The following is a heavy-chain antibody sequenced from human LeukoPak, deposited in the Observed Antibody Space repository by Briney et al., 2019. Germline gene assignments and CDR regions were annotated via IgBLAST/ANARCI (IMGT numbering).Heavy chain of an antibody. J-gene: IGHJ5*01. CDR1: GFTFDDYA. V-gene: IGHV3-9*01. CDR2: ISWNSGSI. D-gene: IGHD3-22*01. CDR3: AKDSNVGSGYYYAPFDS. Sequence: PGGSLRLSCAASGFTFDDYAMHWVRQAPGKGLVWVSGISWNSGSIGYADSVKGRFTISRDNAKNSLYLQMNNLRAEDTALYYCAKDSNVGSGYYYAPFDSWGQGTLVTVSS.